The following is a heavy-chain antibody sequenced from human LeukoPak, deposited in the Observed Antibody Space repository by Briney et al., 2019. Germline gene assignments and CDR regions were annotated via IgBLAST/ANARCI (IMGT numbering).Heavy chain of an antibody. J-gene: IGHJ4*02. CDR1: GFTFGDYA. D-gene: IGHD6-19*01. V-gene: IGHV3-49*04. CDR2: IRSKAYGGTT. Sequence: GGSLRLSCTASGFTFGDYAMSWVRQAPGKGLEWVGFIRSKAYGGTTEYAASVKGRFTISRDDSKSIAYLQMNSLKIEDTAVYYCTRDLGSFDYWGQGTLVTVSS. CDR3: TRDLGSFDY.